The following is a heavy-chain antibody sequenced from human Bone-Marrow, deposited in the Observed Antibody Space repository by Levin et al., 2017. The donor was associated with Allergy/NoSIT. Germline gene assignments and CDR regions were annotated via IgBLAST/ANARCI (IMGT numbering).Heavy chain of an antibody. Sequence: GGSLRLSCAASGFTFSSYWMHWVRQAPGKGLVWVSRINSDGSSTSYADSVKGRFTISRDNAKNTLYLQMNSLRAEDTAVYYCANLPGYSSGWYQAFDIWGQGTMVTVSS. CDR3: ANLPGYSSGWYQAFDI. J-gene: IGHJ3*02. V-gene: IGHV3-74*01. CDR2: INSDGSST. CDR1: GFTFSSYW. D-gene: IGHD6-19*01.